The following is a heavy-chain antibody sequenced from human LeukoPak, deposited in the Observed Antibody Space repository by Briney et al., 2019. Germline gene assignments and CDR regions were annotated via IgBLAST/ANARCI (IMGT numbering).Heavy chain of an antibody. J-gene: IGHJ6*02. V-gene: IGHV3-21*01. CDR2: ISSSSSYI. CDR3: AGTSSSSWYDGYYYGMDV. CDR1: GFTFSSYS. Sequence: PGGSLRLSCAASGFTFSSYSMNWVRQAPGKGLEWVSSISSSSSYIYYADSVKGRFTISRDNAKNSLYLQMNSLRAEDTAVYYCAGTSSSSWYDGYYYGMDVWGQGTTVTVSS. D-gene: IGHD6-13*01.